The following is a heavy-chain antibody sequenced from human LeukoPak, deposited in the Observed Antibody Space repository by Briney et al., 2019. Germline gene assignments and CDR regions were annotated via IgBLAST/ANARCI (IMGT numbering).Heavy chain of an antibody. CDR3: VRDSNYHPDC. CDR1: GFTFKDYW. V-gene: IGHV3-74*01. D-gene: IGHD4-11*01. CDR2: IISDGSSA. Sequence: GGSLRLSCAASGFTFKDYWMHWVPKLQGKELVWVARIISDGSSASYADSVKGRFTMSRDNAKNTLYLQMNSLRAEDTAVYYCVRDSNYHPDCWGQGTLVTVSS. J-gene: IGHJ4*02.